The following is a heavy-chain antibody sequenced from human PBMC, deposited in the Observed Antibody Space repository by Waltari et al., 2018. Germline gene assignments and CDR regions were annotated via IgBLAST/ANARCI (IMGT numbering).Heavy chain of an antibody. CDR1: GGSFSGYY. CDR3: ATQEITGTTVEDY. Sequence: QVQLQQWGAGLLKPSATLSLTCAVYGGSFSGYYWSWIRQPPGKGLEWIGEINHSGSTNYNPSLKSRVTISVDTSKNQFSLKLSSVTAADTAVYYCATQEITGTTVEDYWGQGTLVTVSS. V-gene: IGHV4-34*01. D-gene: IGHD1-7*01. CDR2: INHSGST. J-gene: IGHJ4*02.